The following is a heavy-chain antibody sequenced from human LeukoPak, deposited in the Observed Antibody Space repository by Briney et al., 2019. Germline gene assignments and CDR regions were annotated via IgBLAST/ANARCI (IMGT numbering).Heavy chain of an antibody. D-gene: IGHD5-12*01. J-gene: IGHJ4*02. Sequence: SEALSLICTVSGGSIGSYHWNWIRQPSGKGLEWIGIVFNNGGTKHNPSLKSRVAISVDTSKNQFALKLTSATAADTAVYYCVASFGGYVLNYWGQGALVIVSS. CDR1: GGSIGSYH. CDR3: VASFGGYVLNY. V-gene: IGHV4-59*01. CDR2: VFNNGGT.